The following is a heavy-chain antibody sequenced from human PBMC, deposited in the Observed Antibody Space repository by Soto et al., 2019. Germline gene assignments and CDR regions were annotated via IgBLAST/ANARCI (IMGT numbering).Heavy chain of an antibody. J-gene: IGHJ4*02. V-gene: IGHV4-39*01. CDR1: GDSISSSTYY. D-gene: IGHD2-2*01. Sequence: HLQLQESGPGLVKPSETLSLTCAVSGDSISSSTYYWGWIRQPPGKGLEWIASLYYGGTTYYNPSLKSRVTISVDTSKNQFSLKLSSVTAADTALYYCARHLYSTSAGIDYWGQGTLVTVSS. CDR3: ARHLYSTSAGIDY. CDR2: LYYGGTT.